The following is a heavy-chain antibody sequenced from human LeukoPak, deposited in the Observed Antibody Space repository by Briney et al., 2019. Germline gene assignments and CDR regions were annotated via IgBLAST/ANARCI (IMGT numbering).Heavy chain of an antibody. V-gene: IGHV4-38-2*01. CDR1: GGSFSGYY. CDR2: IYHSGST. CDR3: ARQFVIAASDY. J-gene: IGHJ4*02. D-gene: IGHD6-25*01. Sequence: PSETLSLTCAVYGGSFSGYYWGWIRQPPGKGLEWIGSIYHSGSTYYNPSLKSRVTISVDTSRNQFSLKLSSVTAADTAVYYCARQFVIAASDYWGQGTLVTVSS.